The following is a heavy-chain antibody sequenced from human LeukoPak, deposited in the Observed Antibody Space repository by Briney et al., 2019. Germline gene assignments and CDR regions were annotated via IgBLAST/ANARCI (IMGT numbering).Heavy chain of an antibody. D-gene: IGHD3/OR15-3a*01. J-gene: IGHJ4*02. V-gene: IGHV4-39*01. Sequence: PSETLSLTCTVSGVSISSSNSYWGWIRQPPGKGLEWIGSIYYSGNAYYNASLKSQVSISIDTSKNQFSLRLTSVTAADTAVYYCARQTGSGLFILPGGQGTLVTVSS. CDR2: IYYSGNA. CDR1: GVSISSSNSY. CDR3: ARQTGSGLFILP.